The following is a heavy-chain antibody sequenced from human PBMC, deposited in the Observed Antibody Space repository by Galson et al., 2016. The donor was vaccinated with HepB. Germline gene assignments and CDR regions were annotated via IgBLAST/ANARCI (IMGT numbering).Heavy chain of an antibody. CDR2: IRDSGDFP. CDR3: ARDGGYSGYDAYGLDV. Sequence: SLRLSCAASGFIFNDYHMAWIRQAPGRGPEWVSQIRDSGDFPYYAASVKGRFTISREDAKNSLFLQMNSLTVGDTAVYYCARDGGYSGYDAYGLDVWGKGT. D-gene: IGHD5-12*01. CDR1: GFIFNDYH. J-gene: IGHJ6*04. V-gene: IGHV3-11*06.